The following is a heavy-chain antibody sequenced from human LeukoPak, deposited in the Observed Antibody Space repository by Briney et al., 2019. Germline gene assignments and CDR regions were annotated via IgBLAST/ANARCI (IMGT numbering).Heavy chain of an antibody. V-gene: IGHV3-53*01. CDR1: GFTFSSYW. CDR3: ARDLNYYFDY. CDR2: IYSGGST. J-gene: IGHJ4*02. D-gene: IGHD1-20*01. Sequence: SGGSLRLSCAASGFTFSSYWMNWVRQAPGKGLEWVSVIYSGGSTYYADSVKGRFTISRDNSKNTLYLQMNSLRAEDTAVYYCARDLNYYFDYWGQGTLVTVSS.